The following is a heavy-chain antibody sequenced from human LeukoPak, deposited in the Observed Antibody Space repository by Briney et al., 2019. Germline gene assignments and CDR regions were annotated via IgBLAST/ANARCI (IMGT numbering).Heavy chain of an antibody. CDR3: ARGDSSSWYTFLYNWFDP. Sequence: SETLSLTCTVSGGSISSYYWSWIRQPPGKGLEWVGYIYYSGSTNYNPSLKSRVTISVDTSKNQFSLKLSSVTAADTAVYYCARGDSSSWYTFLYNWFDPWGQGTLVTVSS. J-gene: IGHJ5*02. CDR1: GGSISSYY. CDR2: IYYSGST. V-gene: IGHV4-59*01. D-gene: IGHD6-13*01.